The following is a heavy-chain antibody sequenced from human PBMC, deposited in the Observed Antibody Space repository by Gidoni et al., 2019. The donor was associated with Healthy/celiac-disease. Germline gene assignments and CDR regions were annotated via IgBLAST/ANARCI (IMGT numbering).Heavy chain of an antibody. CDR2: INHSGST. J-gene: IGHJ5*02. CDR3: ARGRSGSYRTFDP. Sequence: QVQLQQWGAGLLKPAETLSRTCAVYGGSFSGYYWSWIRQPPGKGLEWIWAINHSGSTNYNPSLNRRVTISVDTSKNQFSLKLSSVTAADTAVYYCARGRSGSYRTFDPWGQGTLVTVSS. V-gene: IGHV4-34*01. CDR1: GGSFSGYY. D-gene: IGHD1-26*01.